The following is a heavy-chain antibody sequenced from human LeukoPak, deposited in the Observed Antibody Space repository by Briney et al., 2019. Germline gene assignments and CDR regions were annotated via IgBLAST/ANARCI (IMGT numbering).Heavy chain of an antibody. D-gene: IGHD4-11*01. Sequence: PSETLSLTCTVSGGSISSSSYYWGWIRQPPGKGLEWIGSIYYSGSTYYNPSLKSRVTISVDTSKNQFSLKLSSVTAADTAVYYCARASKFNYYYYYGMDVWGQGTTVTVSS. CDR1: GGSISSSSYY. CDR2: IYYSGST. CDR3: ARASKFNYYYYYGMDV. J-gene: IGHJ6*02. V-gene: IGHV4-39*01.